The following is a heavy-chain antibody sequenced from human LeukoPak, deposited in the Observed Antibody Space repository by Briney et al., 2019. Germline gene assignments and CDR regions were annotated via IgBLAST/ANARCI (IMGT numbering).Heavy chain of an antibody. CDR1: GGSFSGYY. D-gene: IGHD6-13*01. V-gene: IGHV4-34*01. J-gene: IGHJ5*02. CDR2: INHSGST. CDR3: ARGIIAAAGRSRFDP. Sequence: SETLSLTCAVYGGSFSGYYWSWIRQPPGKGLEWIGEINHSGSTNYNPSLKSRVTISVDTSKNQFSLKLSSVTAADTAVYYCARGIIAAAGRSRFDPWGQGTLVTVSS.